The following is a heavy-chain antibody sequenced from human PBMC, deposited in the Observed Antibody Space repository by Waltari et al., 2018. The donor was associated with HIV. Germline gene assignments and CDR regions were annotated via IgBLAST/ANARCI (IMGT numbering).Heavy chain of an antibody. Sequence: QVQLQESGPGLVKPSETLSLTCDVSGGSISNTNWWNWVRQPPGKGLEWHGEIDGRGDTSYNPSLKSRVTMSVDTSKNQFSLKLNSLTAADTAIYYCAGTYTYGVVFEYWGQGTLVTVSS. CDR3: AGTYTYGVVFEY. CDR1: GGSISNTNW. D-gene: IGHD2-8*01. V-gene: IGHV4-4*02. J-gene: IGHJ4*02. CDR2: IDGRGDT.